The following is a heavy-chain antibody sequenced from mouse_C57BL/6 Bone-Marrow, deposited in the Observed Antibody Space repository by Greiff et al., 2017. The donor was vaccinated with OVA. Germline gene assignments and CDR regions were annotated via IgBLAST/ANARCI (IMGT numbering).Heavy chain of an antibody. J-gene: IGHJ1*03. CDR1: GYTFTSYW. D-gene: IGHD3-3*01. CDR3: AIYPLLGGYFDV. CDR2: IHPSDSEP. Sequence: VQLQQPGAELVKPGASVKVSCKASGYTFTSYWMHWVKQRPGQGLEWIGRIHPSDSEPNYNQKFKGKATLTVDKSSSTAYMQLSSLTSEDSAVYYCAIYPLLGGYFDVWGTGTTVTVAS. V-gene: IGHV1-74*01.